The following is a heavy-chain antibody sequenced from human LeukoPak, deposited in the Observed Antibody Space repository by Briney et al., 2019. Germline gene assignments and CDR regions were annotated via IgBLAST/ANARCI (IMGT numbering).Heavy chain of an antibody. CDR1: GFTFSSYA. CDR2: ISGSGGST. Sequence: GGSLRLSCAASGFTFSSYAMSWVRQAPGKGLEWVSAISGSGGSTYYADSVKGRFTISRDNAKNSLYLQMNSLRAEDTAVYYCARDRWDQGVDYWGQGTLVTVSS. J-gene: IGHJ4*02. D-gene: IGHD1-26*01. V-gene: IGHV3-23*01. CDR3: ARDRWDQGVDY.